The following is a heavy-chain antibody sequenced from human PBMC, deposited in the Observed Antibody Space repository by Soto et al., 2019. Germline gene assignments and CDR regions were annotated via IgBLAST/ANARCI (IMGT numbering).Heavy chain of an antibody. D-gene: IGHD2-2*01. J-gene: IGHJ6*02. V-gene: IGHV1-2*04. Sequence: ASVKVSCKASGYIFTGYYMHWVRQAPGQGLEWMGWINPNSGGTNYAQKFQGWVTMTRDTSISTAYMELSRLRSDDTAVYYCARAPLIVVVQADPLVYGMDVWGQGTTVTVYS. CDR1: GYIFTGYY. CDR2: INPNSGGT. CDR3: ARAPLIVVVQADPLVYGMDV.